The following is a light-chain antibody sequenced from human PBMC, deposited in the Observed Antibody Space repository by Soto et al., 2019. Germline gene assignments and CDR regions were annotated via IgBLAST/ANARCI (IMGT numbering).Light chain of an antibody. Sequence: EIVMTQSPATLSVSPGERATLSCRASQSVSGNLAWYQQKPGQAPRLLIYGASTRSTGIPARFSGSGSGTEFNLTISSLQSEDFAVDYCQQYNNWPPITFGQGTRLEIK. V-gene: IGKV3-15*01. CDR3: QQYNNWPPIT. J-gene: IGKJ5*01. CDR1: QSVSGN. CDR2: GAS.